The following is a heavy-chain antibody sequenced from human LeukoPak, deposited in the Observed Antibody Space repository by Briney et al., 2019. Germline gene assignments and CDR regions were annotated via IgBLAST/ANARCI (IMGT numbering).Heavy chain of an antibody. Sequence: PETLSLTCTVSGGSISSYYWSWIRQPPGKGLEWIGYIYYSGSTNYNPSLKSRVTISVDTSKNQFSLKLSSVTAADTAVYYCARWYSSSWSNWFDPWGQGTLVTVSS. J-gene: IGHJ5*02. V-gene: IGHV4-59*01. CDR3: ARWYSSSWSNWFDP. CDR1: GGSISSYY. CDR2: IYYSGST. D-gene: IGHD6-13*01.